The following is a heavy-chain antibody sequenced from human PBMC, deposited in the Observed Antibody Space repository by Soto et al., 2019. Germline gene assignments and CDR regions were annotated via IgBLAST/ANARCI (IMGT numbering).Heavy chain of an antibody. CDR3: AIVGGVAARTFDS. D-gene: IGHD6-6*01. V-gene: IGHV4-59*01. CDR2: MDYIVTT. J-gene: IGHJ4*02. CDR1: GGSINEVY. Sequence: SETLSLTCTVSGGSINEVYWGWIRQPPGKGLEWIGYMDYIVTTDYNPSLKGRATISLDPSKTQFSLNLRSVNAAEKAGYYCAIVGGVAARTFDSWGQGTLVTVSS.